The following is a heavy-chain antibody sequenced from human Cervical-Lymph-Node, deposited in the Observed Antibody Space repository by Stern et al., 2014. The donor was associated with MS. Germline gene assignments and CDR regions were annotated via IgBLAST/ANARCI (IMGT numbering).Heavy chain of an antibody. V-gene: IGHV1-69*06. CDR1: GDTFSTSG. CDR3: ARDLGVGPTVS. Sequence: VQLVQSGAEVKKPGSSVKVSCKTSGDTFSTSGITWVRQAPGQGLEWMGGIIPVFGTTNFARKFQGRLTITADKSTSTVYMALSSLRSEDTAVYYCARDLGVGPTVSWGQGTVVTVSS. D-gene: IGHD1-26*01. J-gene: IGHJ5*02. CDR2: IIPVFGTT.